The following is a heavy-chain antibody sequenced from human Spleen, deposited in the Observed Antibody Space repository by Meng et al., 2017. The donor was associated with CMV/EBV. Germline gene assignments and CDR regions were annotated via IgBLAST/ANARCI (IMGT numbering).Heavy chain of an antibody. D-gene: IGHD3-3*01. J-gene: IGHJ4*02. CDR3: ARGGYSYYDFWSGYPRGYFDY. V-gene: IGHV1-69*05. CDR1: GGTFSSYA. CDR2: IIPIFGTA. Sequence: VKVSCKASGGTFSSYAISWVRQAPGQGLEWMGGIIPIFGTANYAQKFQGRVTITTDESTSTAYMELSSLRSEDTAVYYCARGGYSYYDFWSGYPRGYFDYWGQGTLVTVSS.